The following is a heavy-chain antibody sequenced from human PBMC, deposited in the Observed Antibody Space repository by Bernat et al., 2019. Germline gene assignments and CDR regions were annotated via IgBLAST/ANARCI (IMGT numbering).Heavy chain of an antibody. CDR1: GFTVSVNY. Sequence: EVQLVESGGGLIQPGGSLTLSCAASGFTVSVNYMSWVRQAPGKGLEWLSVLYTNGKTYYADSLKCRFTTSSDSSENTLYLQMNSLGAEDTPVYYCARDMTPPDQWLPTTWGQGTLVTVSS. D-gene: IGHD6-19*01. CDR3: ARDMTPPDQWLPTT. V-gene: IGHV3-53*01. J-gene: IGHJ4*02. CDR2: LYTNGKT.